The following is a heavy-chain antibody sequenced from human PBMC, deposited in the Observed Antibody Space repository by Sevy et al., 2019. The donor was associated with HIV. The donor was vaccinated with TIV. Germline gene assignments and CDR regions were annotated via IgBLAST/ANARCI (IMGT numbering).Heavy chain of an antibody. CDR3: AKGTVPYSSGWYYYYYYYMDV. CDR2: IWYDGSNK. D-gene: IGHD6-19*01. CDR1: GFTFSSYG. J-gene: IGHJ6*03. Sequence: GGSLRLSCAASGFTFSSYGMHWVHQAPGKGLEWVAVIWYDGSNKYYADSVKGRFTISRDNSKNTLYLQMNSLRAEDTAVYYCAKGTVPYSSGWYYYYYYYMDVWGKGTTVTVSS. V-gene: IGHV3-33*06.